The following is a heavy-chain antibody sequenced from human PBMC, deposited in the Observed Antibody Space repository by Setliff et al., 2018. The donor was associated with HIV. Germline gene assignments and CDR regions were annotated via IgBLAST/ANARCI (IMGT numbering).Heavy chain of an antibody. CDR1: GGTFSSYA. CDR2: IIPIFGTA. J-gene: IGHJ6*02. D-gene: IGHD2-15*01. CDR3: AREGRGGNSYLYYYYGMDV. Sequence: ASVKVSCKASGGTFSSYAISWVRQAPGQGLEWMGGIIPIFGTANYAQKFQGRVTITADESTSTAYMELSSLRSEDTAVYYCAREGRGGNSYLYYYYGMDVWGQGTTVTVSS. V-gene: IGHV1-69*13.